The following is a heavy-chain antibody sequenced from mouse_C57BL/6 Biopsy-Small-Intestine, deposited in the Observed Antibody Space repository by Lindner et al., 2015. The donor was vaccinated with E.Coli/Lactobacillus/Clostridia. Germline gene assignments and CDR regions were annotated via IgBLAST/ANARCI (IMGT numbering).Heavy chain of an antibody. D-gene: IGHD2-13*01. CDR3: ARAGAAVTTHFDF. CDR1: GYTFTTYG. J-gene: IGHJ4*01. V-gene: IGHV1S26*01. Sequence: SVKVSCKTSGYTFTTYGISWLRQAPGQGLEWMGWISGYSDKKNYAQKFQGRVTLTTDTSTSTAYMDLSRLTSDDTAVYYCARAGAAVTTHFDFWGQGTLVTVSS. CDR2: ISGYSDKK.